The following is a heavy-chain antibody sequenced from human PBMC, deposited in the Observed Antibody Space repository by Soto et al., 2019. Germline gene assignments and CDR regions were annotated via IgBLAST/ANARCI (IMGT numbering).Heavy chain of an antibody. CDR2: ISGSGANT. D-gene: IGHD5-18*01. J-gene: IGHJ4*02. CDR1: GFTFSSYA. Sequence: PGGSLRLSWAASGFTFSSYAMSWVRQAPGKGLEWVSAISGSGANTYYADSVKGRFTISRDNSKNTLYLQMNSLRAEDSAMYYCVRERSGYSYADSWGQGTL. V-gene: IGHV3-23*01. CDR3: VRERSGYSYADS.